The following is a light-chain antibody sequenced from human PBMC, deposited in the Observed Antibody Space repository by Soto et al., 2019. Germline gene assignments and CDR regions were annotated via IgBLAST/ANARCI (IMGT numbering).Light chain of an antibody. V-gene: IGKV3-20*01. J-gene: IGKJ4*01. CDR2: SAS. Sequence: EIVLTQSPGTLSLSPGERATRSCRASQSVASSQLVWYQQIPGQAPRLLIYSASTRATGIPDRFTGSGSGTEFTLTISRLEPEDLAVYYCQYHGRSQGLTFGGGTKVDIK. CDR1: QSVASSQ. CDR3: QYHGRSQGLT.